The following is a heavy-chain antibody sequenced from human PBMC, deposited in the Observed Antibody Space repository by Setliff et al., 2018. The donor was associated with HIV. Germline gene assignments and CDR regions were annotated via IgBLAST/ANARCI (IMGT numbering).Heavy chain of an antibody. CDR2: IYYSGST. D-gene: IGHD6-19*01. J-gene: IGHJ2*01. V-gene: IGHV4-39*01. CDR3: ARPPGKWLVLGHWYFDL. CDR1: GGSISSSSYY. Sequence: SETLSLTCTVSGGSISSSSYYWGWIRQPPGKGLEWIGSIYYSGSTYYNPSLRSRVTISVDTSENQCSLKLSSVTAADTAVYYCARPPGKWLVLGHWYFDLWGRGTLVTVSS.